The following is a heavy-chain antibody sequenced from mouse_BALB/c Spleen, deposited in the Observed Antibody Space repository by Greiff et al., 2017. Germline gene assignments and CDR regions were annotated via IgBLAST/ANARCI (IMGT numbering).Heavy chain of an antibody. CDR3: ARDGNFDY. J-gene: IGHJ2*01. V-gene: IGHV3-6*02. Sequence: EVQRVESGPGLVKPSQSLSLTCSVTGYSITSGYYWNWIRQFPGNKLEWMGYISYDGSNNYNPSLKNRISITRDTSKNQFFLKLNSVTTEDTATYYCARDGNFDYWGQGTTLTVSS. CDR1: GYSITSGYY. CDR2: ISYDGSN. D-gene: IGHD1-1*02.